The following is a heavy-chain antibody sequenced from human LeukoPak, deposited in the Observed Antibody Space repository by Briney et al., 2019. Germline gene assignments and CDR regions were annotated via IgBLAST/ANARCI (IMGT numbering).Heavy chain of an antibody. Sequence: GASVKVSCKASAYTFTSHYIHWGRQAPAQGLEWMGKIIPSVGSKNCAQKFQGRLTMRRDTSTSTGHMELSNLRCEVTAVYYGARDPYYGSGSYKYFNYCGQGTLVIVSS. D-gene: IGHD3-10*01. J-gene: IGHJ4*02. CDR2: IIPSVGSK. CDR1: AYTFTSHY. CDR3: ARDPYYGSGSYKYFNY. V-gene: IGHV1-46*01.